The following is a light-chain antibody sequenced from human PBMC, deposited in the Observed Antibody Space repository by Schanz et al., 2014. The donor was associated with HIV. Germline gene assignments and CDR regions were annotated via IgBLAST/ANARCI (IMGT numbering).Light chain of an antibody. CDR2: KAS. CDR3: QQYSNYPHT. Sequence: DIQMSQSQTALSASVGDKVTITCRASQSIGTWLAWYQQKPGKAPNLLISKASNLESGVPLRFSGSGSGTEFTLTISSLQPDDFATYYCQQYSNYPHTFGQGTKLDIK. CDR1: QSIGTW. V-gene: IGKV1-5*03. J-gene: IGKJ2*01.